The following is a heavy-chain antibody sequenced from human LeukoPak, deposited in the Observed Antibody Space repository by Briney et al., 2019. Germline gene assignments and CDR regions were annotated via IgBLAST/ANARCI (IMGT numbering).Heavy chain of an antibody. CDR2: MNPNSGNT. CDR3: ARDGGYGDLNY. D-gene: IGHD4-17*01. CDR1: GGSFSNSV. Sequence: ASVKVSCKASGGSFSNSVITWVRQATGQGLEWMGWMNPNSGNTGYAQKFQGRVTMTRNTSISTAYMELSSLRSEDTAVYYCARDGGYGDLNYWGQGTLVTVSS. V-gene: IGHV1-8*01. J-gene: IGHJ4*02.